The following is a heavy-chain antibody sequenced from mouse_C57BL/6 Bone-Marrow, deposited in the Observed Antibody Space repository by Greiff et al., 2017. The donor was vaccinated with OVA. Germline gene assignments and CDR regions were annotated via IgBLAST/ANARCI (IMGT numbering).Heavy chain of an antibody. J-gene: IGHJ4*01. CDR1: GFTFSSYA. CDR3: TRDDYDEAMDY. D-gene: IGHD2-4*01. Sequence: EVKVVESGEGLVKPGGSLKLSCAASGFTFSSYAMSWVRQTPEKRLEWVAYISSGGDYIYYADTVKGRFTISRDNARNTLYLQMSSLKSEDTAMYYCTRDDYDEAMDYWGQGTSVTVSS. V-gene: IGHV5-9-1*02. CDR2: ISSGGDYI.